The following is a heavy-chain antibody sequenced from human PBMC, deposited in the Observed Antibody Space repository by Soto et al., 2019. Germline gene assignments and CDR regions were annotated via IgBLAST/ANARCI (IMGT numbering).Heavy chain of an antibody. CDR1: DGSISSSSYY. V-gene: IGHV4-39*01. CDR2: IYYSGST. Sequence: PSETLSLTCTVSDGSISSSSYYWGWIRQPPGKGLEWIGSIYYSGSTYYNPSLKSRVTISVDTSKNQFSLKLSTVTAADTAVYYCACHRGELNYYYYGMDVWGQGNTVTVAS. CDR3: ACHRGELNYYYYGMDV. J-gene: IGHJ6*02. D-gene: IGHD1-26*01.